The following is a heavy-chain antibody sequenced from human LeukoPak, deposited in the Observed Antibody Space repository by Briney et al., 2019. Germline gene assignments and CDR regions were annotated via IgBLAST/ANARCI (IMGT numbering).Heavy chain of an antibody. CDR1: GYTFTGYY. V-gene: IGHV1-2*02. Sequence: ASVKVSCKASGYTFTGYYMHWVRQAPGQGLGWMGWINPNSGGTNYAQKFQGRVTMTRDTSISTAYMELSRLRSDDTAVYYCACIGTGTTAFVFDYWGQGTLVTVSS. CDR2: INPNSGGT. J-gene: IGHJ4*02. D-gene: IGHD1-7*01. CDR3: ACIGTGTTAFVFDY.